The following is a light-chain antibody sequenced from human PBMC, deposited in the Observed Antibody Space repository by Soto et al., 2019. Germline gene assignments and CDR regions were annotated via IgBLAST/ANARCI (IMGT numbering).Light chain of an antibody. J-gene: IGLJ1*01. V-gene: IGLV1-47*01. CDR3: ASAGAAAEDSLSSPFYV. Sequence: QAVVTQPPSASGTPGQRVTISCSGTTSNIGDNFVYWFQQIPGTAPKLLILRDSQRPSGVPDRSSGSKAGTSASLTISGLRSEDDAYYYCASAGAAAEDSLSSPFYVFGTGTKVTVL. CDR2: RDS. CDR1: TSNIGDNF.